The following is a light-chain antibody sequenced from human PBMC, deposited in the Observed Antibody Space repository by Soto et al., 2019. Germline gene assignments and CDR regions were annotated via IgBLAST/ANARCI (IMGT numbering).Light chain of an antibody. CDR3: SSYTTTDTYV. V-gene: IGLV2-14*01. CDR2: EVS. CDR1: SSDVGGYNY. Sequence: QSVLTRPASVSGSPGQSITISCTGTSSDVGGYNYVSWSQRHPGKAPKLIIYEVSNRPSGVSNRFSGSKSGNTASLTISGLQAEDEADYYCSSYTTTDTYVFGTGTKVTVL. J-gene: IGLJ1*01.